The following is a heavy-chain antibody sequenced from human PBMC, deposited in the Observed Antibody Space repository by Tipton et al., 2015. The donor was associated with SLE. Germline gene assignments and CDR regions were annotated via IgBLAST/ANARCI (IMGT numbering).Heavy chain of an antibody. D-gene: IGHD2-21*01. J-gene: IGHJ4*02. CDR3: AREGLCGGDCSSYFDY. CDR2: IYYTGST. Sequence: TLSLTCTVSDGSIRSYYWSWIRQPPGKGLEWIGYIYYTGSTNYNPPLKSRVTISVDTSKNQFSLKLSSVTAADTAVYYCAREGLCGGDCSSYFDYWGQGTLVTVSS. V-gene: IGHV4-59*01. CDR1: DGSIRSYY.